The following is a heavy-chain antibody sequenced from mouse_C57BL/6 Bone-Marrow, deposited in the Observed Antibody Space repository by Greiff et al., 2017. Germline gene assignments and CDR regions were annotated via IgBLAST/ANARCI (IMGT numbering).Heavy chain of an antibody. Sequence: QVQLQQPGAELVKPGASVKLTCKASGYTFTSYWMHWVKQRPGRGLEWIGRIDPNSGGTKYNEKFKSKATLPVDKPCSTAYMQLSSRTSEDSAVYSCARGYSFGCSPAWFAYWGQGTLVTVSA. CDR1: GYTFTSYW. CDR2: IDPNSGGT. CDR3: ARGYSFGCSPAWFAY. D-gene: IGHD1-1*01. J-gene: IGHJ3*01. V-gene: IGHV1-72*01.